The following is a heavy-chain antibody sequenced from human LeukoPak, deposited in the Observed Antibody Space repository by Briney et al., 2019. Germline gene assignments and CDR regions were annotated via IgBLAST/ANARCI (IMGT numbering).Heavy chain of an antibody. CDR1: GLTFSSYT. Sequence: GGSLRLSCAASGLTFSSYTMHWVRQAPGKGLEWVALVSYDGTKINYADSVKGRFTMSRDISKNTLYLQMNSLKPEDTAVYYCARVCLPGDYYYGMDVWGQGTTVTVSS. CDR2: VSYDGTKI. V-gene: IGHV3-30-3*01. D-gene: IGHD3-10*01. J-gene: IGHJ6*02. CDR3: ARVCLPGDYYYGMDV.